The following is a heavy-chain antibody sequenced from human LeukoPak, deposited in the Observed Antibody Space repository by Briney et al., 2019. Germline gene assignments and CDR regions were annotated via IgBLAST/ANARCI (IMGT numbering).Heavy chain of an antibody. V-gene: IGHV1-46*01. D-gene: IGHD6-6*01. CDR1: GFTFTNYW. Sequence: ASVKVSCKASGFTFTNYWMHWVRQAPGQGLEWIGVINPRGDSAFYAQNFQGRLTMTRDTSTTTLYMDLSSLISEDTAVYYCVRDSSSSDGCWLDPWGQGTLVTVSS. J-gene: IGHJ5*02. CDR3: VRDSSSSDGCWLDP. CDR2: INPRGDSA.